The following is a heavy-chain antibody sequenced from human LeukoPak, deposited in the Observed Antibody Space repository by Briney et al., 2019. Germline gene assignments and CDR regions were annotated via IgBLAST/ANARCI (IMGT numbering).Heavy chain of an antibody. Sequence: ASVKVSCKASGYTFTSYHMHWVRQAPGQGLEWMGIINPSGGSTSYAQKFQGRVTMTRDTSTSTVYMELSSLRSEDTAVYYCASKVSYCGGNGYTKPHNWFDPWGQGTLVTVSS. CDR2: INPSGGST. J-gene: IGHJ5*02. V-gene: IGHV1-46*01. CDR3: ASKVSYCGGNGYTKPHNWFDP. CDR1: GYTFTSYH. D-gene: IGHD2-21*02.